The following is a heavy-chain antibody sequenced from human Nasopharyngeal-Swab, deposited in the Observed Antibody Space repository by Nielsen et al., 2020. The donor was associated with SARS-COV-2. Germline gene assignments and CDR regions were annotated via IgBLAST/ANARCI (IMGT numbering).Heavy chain of an antibody. CDR1: GFTVSSNY. D-gene: IGHD2-2*01. CDR2: ISGSGGST. CDR3: ASQLGHTDS. Sequence: GESLKISCAASGFTVSSNYMSWVSQAPGKGLEWVSAISGSGGSTYYADSVKGRFTISRDNAKNTLFLQMHSLRADDMAIYYCASQLGHTDSWGQGTLVTVSS. J-gene: IGHJ4*02. V-gene: IGHV3-23*01.